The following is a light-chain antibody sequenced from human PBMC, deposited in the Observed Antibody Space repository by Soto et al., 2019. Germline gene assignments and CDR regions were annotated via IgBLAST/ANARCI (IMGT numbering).Light chain of an antibody. J-gene: IGKJ4*02. CDR3: QQYVRYPLT. CDR2: RAS. CDR1: QSISTW. Sequence: DIQMTQSPSTLSAFVGDRVTITCRASQSISTWLAWYQQKPGKAPKILIYRASTLESGVPPRFSGSGSGTEFTLTISSLQPDDFATFYCQQYVRYPLTFGGGTKVDIK. V-gene: IGKV1-5*03.